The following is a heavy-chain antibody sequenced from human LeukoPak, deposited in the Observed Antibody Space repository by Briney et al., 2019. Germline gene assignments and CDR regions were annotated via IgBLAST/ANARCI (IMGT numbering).Heavy chain of an antibody. CDR1: GFTVSSNY. J-gene: IGHJ3*02. V-gene: IGHV3-21*01. CDR2: ISSSSSYI. Sequence: GGSLRLSCAVSGFTVSSNYMSWVRQAPGKGLEWVSSISSSSSYIYYADSVKGRFTISRDNAKNSLYLQMNSLRAEDTAVYYCARRTPLDAFDIWGQGTMVTVSS. CDR3: ARRTPLDAFDI.